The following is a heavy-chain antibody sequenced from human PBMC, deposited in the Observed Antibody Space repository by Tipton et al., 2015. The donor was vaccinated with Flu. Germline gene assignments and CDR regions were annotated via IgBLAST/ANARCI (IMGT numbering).Heavy chain of an antibody. J-gene: IGHJ4*02. Sequence: QLVQSGGGLVQPGGSLRLSCAASGFIFTDYWMAWVRQAPGKGLEWVANINYDGSTIYYVDSVKGRFTISGDNAKNSLYLQMNNLRAEDTAVYYCTRRQVEDWGQGTQVTVSS. CDR1: GFIFTDYW. V-gene: IGHV3-7*01. CDR3: TRRQVED. CDR2: INYDGSTI.